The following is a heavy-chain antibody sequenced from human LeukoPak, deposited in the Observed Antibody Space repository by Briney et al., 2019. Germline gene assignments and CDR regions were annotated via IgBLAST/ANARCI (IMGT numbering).Heavy chain of an antibody. J-gene: IGHJ6*02. V-gene: IGHV3-7*01. CDR2: IKQDGSEK. CDR3: ARSSVTYGMDV. Sequence: GGSLRLSCAASGFTISRYWMSWMSWVRQAPGKGLEWVANIKQDGSEKYYVDSVKGRFTISRDNAKNSLYLQMNSLRAEDTAVYYCARSSVTYGMDVWGQGTTVTVSS. CDR1: GFTISRYW. D-gene: IGHD2-21*02.